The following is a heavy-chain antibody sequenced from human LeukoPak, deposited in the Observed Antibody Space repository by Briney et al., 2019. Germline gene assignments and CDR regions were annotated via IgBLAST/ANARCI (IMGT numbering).Heavy chain of an antibody. J-gene: IGHJ4*02. D-gene: IGHD1-26*01. V-gene: IGHV4-4*07. CDR3: ARHISSGSGTYAHFDY. Sequence: PSETLSLTCTVSGGSISSYYWSWIRQPAGKGLEWIGRIYTSGSTNYSPSLKSRVTMSLDTSKNQVSLNLNSVTAADTAVYYCARHISSGSGTYAHFDYWGQGTLVTVSS. CDR1: GGSISSYY. CDR2: IYTSGST.